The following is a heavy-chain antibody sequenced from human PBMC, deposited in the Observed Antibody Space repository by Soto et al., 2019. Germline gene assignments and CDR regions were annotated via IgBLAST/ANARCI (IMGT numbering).Heavy chain of an antibody. J-gene: IGHJ4*02. Sequence: EVQLLESGGGLVQPGGSLRLSCAASGFTFSSYAMSWVRQAPWSGLEWVSAISGSGGTTYYADSVRARFTISRDNSKNTLFLQINSLRAEDTAVYYCAKGTSSSGWDSWGQGTLVTVSS. CDR1: GFTFSSYA. D-gene: IGHD6-19*01. CDR2: ISGSGGTT. CDR3: AKGTSSSGWDS. V-gene: IGHV3-23*01.